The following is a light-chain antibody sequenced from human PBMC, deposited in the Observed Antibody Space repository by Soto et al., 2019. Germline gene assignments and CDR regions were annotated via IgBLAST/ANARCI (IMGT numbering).Light chain of an antibody. J-gene: IGKJ1*01. V-gene: IGKV3-20*01. CDR2: GAS. Sequence: EIVLTQSPGTLSLSPGERATISCRASQRVSSYYLAWYQQKPGQAPRLLIHGASSRATGIPDRFSGSGSGTDFTLTISRLEPEDCAVYDCQQDGSSRPWTFGQGTKVLIK. CDR3: QQDGSSRPWT. CDR1: QRVSSYY.